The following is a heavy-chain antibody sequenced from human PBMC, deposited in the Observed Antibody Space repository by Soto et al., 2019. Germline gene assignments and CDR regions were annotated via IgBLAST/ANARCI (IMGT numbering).Heavy chain of an antibody. CDR3: ASCPGVGWLFRYYFDY. Sequence: SETLSLTCTVSGGSISSSSYYWGWIRQPPGKGLEWIGSIYYSGSTYYNPSLKSRVTISVDTSKNQFSLKLSSVTAADTAVYYCASCPGVGWLFRYYFDYWGQGTLVTVSS. CDR2: IYYSGST. CDR1: GGSISSSSYY. D-gene: IGHD3-9*01. J-gene: IGHJ4*02. V-gene: IGHV4-39*01.